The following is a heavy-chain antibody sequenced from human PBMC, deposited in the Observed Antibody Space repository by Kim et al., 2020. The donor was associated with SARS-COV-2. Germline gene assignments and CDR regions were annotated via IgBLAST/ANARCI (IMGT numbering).Heavy chain of an antibody. CDR2: INHSGST. CDR3: ARGPRYYGSGSYYKHWFDP. J-gene: IGHJ5*02. V-gene: IGHV4-34*01. CDR1: GGSFSGYY. D-gene: IGHD3-10*01. Sequence: SETLSLTCAVYGGSFSGYYWSWIRQPPGKGLEWIGEINHSGSTNYNPSLKSRVTISVDTSKNQFSLKLSSVTAADTAVYYCARGPRYYGSGSYYKHWFDPWGQGTLVTVSS.